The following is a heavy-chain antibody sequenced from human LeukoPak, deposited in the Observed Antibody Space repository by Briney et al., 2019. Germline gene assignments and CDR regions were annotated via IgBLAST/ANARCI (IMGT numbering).Heavy chain of an antibody. J-gene: IGHJ5*02. V-gene: IGHV3-21*01. CDR1: GFTFSSYS. CDR2: ISSSSSYI. D-gene: IGHD3-9*01. Sequence: KSGGSLRLSCAASGFTFSSYSMNWVRQAPGKGLEWVSSISSSSSYIYYADSVKGRFTISRDNAKNSLYLQMNSLRAEDTAVYYCARGAARRYDILTGYNNWFDPWGQGTLVTVSS. CDR3: ARGAARRYDILTGYNNWFDP.